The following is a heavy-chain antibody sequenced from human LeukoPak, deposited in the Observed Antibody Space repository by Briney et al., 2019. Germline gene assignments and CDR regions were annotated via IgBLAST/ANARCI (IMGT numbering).Heavy chain of an antibody. Sequence: GGSLRLSCAASGFTFSSYWMSWVRQAPGKGLEWVANIKQDGSEKYYVDSVKGRFTISRDNAKNSLYLQMNSLRAEDTAVYYCARDSYYYDSSGYYYYYYYMDVWGQGTTVTVSS. CDR2: IKQDGSEK. CDR1: GFTFSSYW. CDR3: ARDSYYYDSSGYYYYYYYMDV. D-gene: IGHD3-22*01. J-gene: IGHJ6*03. V-gene: IGHV3-7*01.